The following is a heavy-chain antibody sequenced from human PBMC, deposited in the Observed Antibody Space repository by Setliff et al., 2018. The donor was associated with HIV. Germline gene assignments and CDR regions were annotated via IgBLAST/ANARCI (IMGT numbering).Heavy chain of an antibody. CDR1: GFSFDDYY. CDR2: VIPNSGKT. V-gene: IGHV1-2*02. Sequence: ASVKVSCKDSGFSFDDYYIHWVRPAPGQGLEWMGCVIPNSGKTYYAQEFQGRVTITSDTSINTAYMEVSWLTSDDTAIYYCARDLAYCSGGSCYRHLIYYFYYMDVWGKGAPVTVSS. CDR3: ARDLAYCSGGSCYRHLIYYFYYMDV. D-gene: IGHD2-15*01. J-gene: IGHJ6*03.